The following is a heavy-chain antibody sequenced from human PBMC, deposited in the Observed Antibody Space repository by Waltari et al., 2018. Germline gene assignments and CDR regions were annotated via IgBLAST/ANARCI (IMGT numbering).Heavy chain of an antibody. CDR3: ARDRRTYYDFWSGYSGFDY. J-gene: IGHJ4*02. D-gene: IGHD3-3*01. CDR1: GFTFSSYA. Sequence: VQPGRSLRLSCAASGFTFSSYAMHWVRQAPGKGLEWVAVISYDGSNKYYADSVKGRFTISRDNSKNTLYLQMNSLRAEDTAVYYCARDRRTYYDFWSGYSGFDYWGQGTLVTVSS. V-gene: IGHV3-30*01. CDR2: ISYDGSNK.